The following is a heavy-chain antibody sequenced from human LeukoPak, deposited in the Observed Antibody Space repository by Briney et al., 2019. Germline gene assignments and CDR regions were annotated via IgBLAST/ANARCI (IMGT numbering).Heavy chain of an antibody. CDR1: GGSISSSSYY. CDR2: IYYSGST. D-gene: IGHD5-24*01. CDR3: AKSEMATIIAFDY. V-gene: IGHV4-39*01. Sequence: PSETLSLTCTVSGGSISSSSYYWGWIRQPPGKGLEWIGSIYYSGSTYYNPSLKSRVTISVDTSKNQFSLKLSSVTAADTAVYYCAKSEMATIIAFDYWGQGTLVTVSS. J-gene: IGHJ4*02.